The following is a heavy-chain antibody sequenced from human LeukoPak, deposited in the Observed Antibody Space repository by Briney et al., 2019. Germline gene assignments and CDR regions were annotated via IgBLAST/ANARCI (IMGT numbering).Heavy chain of an antibody. CDR3: ARDPPEYEVATGDY. CDR1: GGTFSSYA. CDR2: IIPILGIA. D-gene: IGHD5-12*01. V-gene: IGHV1-69*04. J-gene: IGHJ4*02. Sequence: GASVKVSCKASGGTFSSYAISWVRQAPGQGLEWMGRIIPILGIANYAQKFQGRVTITADKSTSTAYMELSSLRSEDTAVYYCARDPPEYEVATGDYWGQGTLVTVSS.